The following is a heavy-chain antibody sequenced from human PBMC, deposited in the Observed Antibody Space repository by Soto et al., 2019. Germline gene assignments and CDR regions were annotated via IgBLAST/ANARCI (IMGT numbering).Heavy chain of an antibody. V-gene: IGHV3-33*01. Sequence: QVQLVESGGGVVQPGRSLRLSCAASGFTFSSYGMHWVRQAPGKGLEWVAVIWYDGSNKYYADSVKGRFTISRDNSKNTLYLQMNILRARDTAVYYCARDYFKVISSGWYTPYFQHWGQGTLVTVSS. J-gene: IGHJ1*01. D-gene: IGHD6-19*01. CDR2: IWYDGSNK. CDR3: ARDYFKVISSGWYTPYFQH. CDR1: GFTFSSYG.